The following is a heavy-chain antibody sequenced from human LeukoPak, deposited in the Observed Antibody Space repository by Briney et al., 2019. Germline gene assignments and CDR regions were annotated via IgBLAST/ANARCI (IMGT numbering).Heavy chain of an antibody. J-gene: IGHJ4*02. CDR3: ARAQWLVPPYIDF. D-gene: IGHD6-19*01. CDR1: GYSISSNYY. CDR2: IYHTGRT. V-gene: IGHV4-38-2*01. Sequence: SETLTLTCAVSGYSISSNYYWGWIRQPPGKGLEWIGSIYHTGRTYYNPSLKSRVTISVDTSKNQFSLKLNSVTAADTAVYYCARAQWLVPPYIDFWGQGTLVTVSS.